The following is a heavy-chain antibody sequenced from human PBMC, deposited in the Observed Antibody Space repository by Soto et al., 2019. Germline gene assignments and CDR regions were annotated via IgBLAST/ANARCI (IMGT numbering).Heavy chain of an antibody. J-gene: IGHJ3*01. Sequence: QAQLQESGPGLVRPSGTLSLTCTVSRFSVTNNKYWNWVRQSPGKALERIGEIYNSGATYYNPSLSCRASISMDKSKNQIALNLTSVTAADTAVYYCARDSRYCTDCFCSIMRDAFDVWGQGTLVTVSS. D-gene: IGHD2-8*01. V-gene: IGHV4-4*02. CDR3: ARDSRYCTDCFCSIMRDAFDV. CDR2: IYNSGAT. CDR1: RFSVTNNKY.